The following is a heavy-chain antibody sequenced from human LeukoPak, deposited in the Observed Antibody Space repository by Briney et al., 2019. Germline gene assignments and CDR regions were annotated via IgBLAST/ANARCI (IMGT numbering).Heavy chain of an antibody. Sequence: GGSLRLSCAASGFTFSNAWMSWVRQAPGKGLEWVGRIKSKTDGGTTDYAAPVKGRFTISRDDSKNTLYLRMNSLKTEDTAVYYCTTDRYGDYYYYYMDVWGKGTTVTVSS. CDR1: GFTFSNAW. J-gene: IGHJ6*03. V-gene: IGHV3-15*01. D-gene: IGHD4-17*01. CDR3: TTDRYGDYYYYYMDV. CDR2: IKSKTDGGTT.